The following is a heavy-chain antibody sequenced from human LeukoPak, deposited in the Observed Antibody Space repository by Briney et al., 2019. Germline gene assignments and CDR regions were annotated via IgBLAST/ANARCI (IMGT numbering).Heavy chain of an antibody. CDR2: IYSGGST. J-gene: IGHJ6*03. CDR3: ASGSGSYRTPYYYMDV. D-gene: IGHD3-10*01. CDR1: GFTVSSNY. V-gene: IGHV3-53*01. Sequence: PGGSLRLSCVASGFTVSSNYMSWVRQAPGKGLEWVSVIYSGGSTYYAGSVKGRFTISRDNSKNTLYLKMNSLRAEDTAVYYCASGSGSYRTPYYYMDVWGTGTTVTVSS.